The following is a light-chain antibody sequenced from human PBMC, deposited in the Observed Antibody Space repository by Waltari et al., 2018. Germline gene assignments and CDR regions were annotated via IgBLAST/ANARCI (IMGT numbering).Light chain of an antibody. Sequence: QSALTQPASVSGSPGQSITISCTGTSGDIVTYTYLSWYQQYTDRAPELLIYDVSHRPSRISNRFSGSKSGYTASLTISDLQAEDEADYFCSSYSTTNTLIFGGGTRLTV. CDR3: SSYSTTNTLI. J-gene: IGLJ2*01. V-gene: IGLV2-14*03. CDR1: SGDIVTYTY. CDR2: DVS.